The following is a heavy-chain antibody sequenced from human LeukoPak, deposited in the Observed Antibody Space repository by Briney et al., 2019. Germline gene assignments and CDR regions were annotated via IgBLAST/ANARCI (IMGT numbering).Heavy chain of an antibody. D-gene: IGHD6-13*01. CDR1: GYTFTGYY. CDR3: ARETRAPGYSSSWYDYYYYYGMDV. J-gene: IGHJ6*02. V-gene: IGHV1-2*04. Sequence: ASVKVSCKASGYTFTGYYMHWVRQAPGQGLEWMGWINPNSGGTNYAQKFQGWVTMTRDTSISTAYMELSSLRSEDTAVYYCARETRAPGYSSSWYDYYYYYGMDVWGQGTTVTVSS. CDR2: INPNSGGT.